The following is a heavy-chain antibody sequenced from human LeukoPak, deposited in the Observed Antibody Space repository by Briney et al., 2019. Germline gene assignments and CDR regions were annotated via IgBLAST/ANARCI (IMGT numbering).Heavy chain of an antibody. Sequence: GSLRLSCAASGFTFSDYYMSWIRQPPGKGLEWIGSIYYSGSTYYNPSLKSRVTISVDTSKNQFSLKLSSVTAADTAVYYCARDRIGYYDSSGYYGDAFDIWGQGTMVTVSS. CDR3: ARDRIGYYDSSGYYGDAFDI. CDR1: GFTFSDYY. V-gene: IGHV4-38-2*02. D-gene: IGHD3-22*01. J-gene: IGHJ3*02. CDR2: IYYSGST.